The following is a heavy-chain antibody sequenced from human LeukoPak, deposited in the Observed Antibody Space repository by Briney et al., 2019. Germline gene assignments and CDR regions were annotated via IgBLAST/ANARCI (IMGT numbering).Heavy chain of an antibody. CDR1: GFTLSSYA. CDR2: IIWNDGST. CDR3: ARGPSGYHNT. Sequence: GGSLRLSCAASGFTLSSYAMSWVRQAPGKGLEWVSGIIWNDGSTAYADSVKGRFTISRDNAKNSLYLQMNSLRAEDTALYYCARGPSGYHNTGGQGTLVTVSS. J-gene: IGHJ4*02. D-gene: IGHD5-12*01. V-gene: IGHV3-20*04.